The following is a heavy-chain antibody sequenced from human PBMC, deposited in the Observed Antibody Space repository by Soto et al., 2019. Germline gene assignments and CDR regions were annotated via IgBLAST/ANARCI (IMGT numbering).Heavy chain of an antibody. CDR2: IIPILGIA. CDR1: GGTFSSYT. Sequence: GASVKVSCKASGGTFSSYTISWVRQAPGQGHEWIGKIIPILGIANYAQKFQGRVTITADKSTSTAYMELSSLRSEDTAVYYCSRSPGIVVVPAAIWTYDAFDIWGQGTMVTVSS. CDR3: SRSPGIVVVPAAIWTYDAFDI. D-gene: IGHD2-2*01. J-gene: IGHJ3*02. V-gene: IGHV1-69*02.